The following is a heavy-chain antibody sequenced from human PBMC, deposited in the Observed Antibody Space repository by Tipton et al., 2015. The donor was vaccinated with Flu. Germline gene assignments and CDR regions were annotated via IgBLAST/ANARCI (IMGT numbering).Heavy chain of an antibody. D-gene: IGHD4-17*01. V-gene: IGHV4-59*01. J-gene: IGHJ4*02. Sequence: TLSLTCSVSGGSISGYYWSWLRQPPGKGLEWIGHIYSSGNTKYNPSLKSRVTMSVDTSMKQFSLKLSFVTAADTAMYYCAGSFGDHRDFNFWGQGTLVTVSS. CDR2: IYSSGNT. CDR3: AGSFGDHRDFNF. CDR1: GGSISGYY.